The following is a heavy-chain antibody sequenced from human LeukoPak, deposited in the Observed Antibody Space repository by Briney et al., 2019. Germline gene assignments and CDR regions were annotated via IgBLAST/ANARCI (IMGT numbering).Heavy chain of an antibody. CDR1: GFTFSSYG. CDR3: ARGNYSNYLYDY. CDR2: ISSSSSYI. V-gene: IGHV3-21*04. J-gene: IGHJ4*02. Sequence: GRSLRLSCAASGFTFSSYGMHWVRQAPGKGLEWVSSISSSSSYIYYADSVKGRFTISRDNAKNSLYLQMNSLRAEDTAVYYCARGNYSNYLYDYWGQGTLVTVSS. D-gene: IGHD4-11*01.